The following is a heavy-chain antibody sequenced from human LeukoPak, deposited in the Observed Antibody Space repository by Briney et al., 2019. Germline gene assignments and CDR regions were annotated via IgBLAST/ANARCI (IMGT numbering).Heavy chain of an antibody. CDR2: IYYSGST. J-gene: IGHJ4*02. D-gene: IGHD6-6*01. Sequence: SETLSLTCTVSGGSISSYYWSWIRQPPGKGLEWIGYIYYSGSTSYNPSLKSRVTISVDTSKDQFSLKLSSVTAADTAVYYCARGYSSSSYYFDYWGQGTLVTVSS. CDR1: GGSISSYY. CDR3: ARGYSSSSYYFDY. V-gene: IGHV4-59*01.